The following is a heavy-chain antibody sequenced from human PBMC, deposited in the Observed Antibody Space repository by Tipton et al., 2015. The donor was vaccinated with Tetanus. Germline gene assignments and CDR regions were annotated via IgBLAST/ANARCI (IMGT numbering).Heavy chain of an antibody. D-gene: IGHD6-6*01. V-gene: IGHV3-21*01. CDR3: ARAGLPRSSSLVWFDP. J-gene: IGHJ5*02. Sequence: SLRLSCAASGFTFSTYSMNWVRQAPGKGLEWVSSISSSSSYIYYADSVKGRFTISRDNAKTSLYLQMSSLRAEDTAVYYCARAGLPRSSSLVWFDPWGQGTLVTVSS. CDR2: ISSSSSYI. CDR1: GFTFSTYS.